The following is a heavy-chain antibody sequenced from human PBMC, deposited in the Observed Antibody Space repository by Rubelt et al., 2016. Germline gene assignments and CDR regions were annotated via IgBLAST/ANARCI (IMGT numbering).Heavy chain of an antibody. D-gene: IGHD3-10*01. V-gene: IGHV4-34*01. Sequence: QVQLQQWGAGLLKPSETLSLTCAVYGGSFTDYYWTWIRQPPGKGLEWIGEINQSGSTNYNPSLKSRVTVSVDTSKKQFSLNLSSGTAADTAVYYCAKYYGSESYSIDYWGQGTLVTVSS. J-gene: IGHJ4*02. CDR1: GGSFTDYY. CDR2: INQSGST. CDR3: AKYYGSESYSIDY.